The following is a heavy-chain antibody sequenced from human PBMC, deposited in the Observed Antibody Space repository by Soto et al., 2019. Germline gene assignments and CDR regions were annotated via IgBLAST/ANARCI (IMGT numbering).Heavy chain of an antibody. CDR2: INAANGNT. Sequence: QVQLVQSGAEVKKPGASVKVSCKASGYTFTNNAIHWVRQAPRQRLEWMGWINAANGNTKYSQKFQGRVTITRDTSASTAYMELSSLRSEDTAVYYCARDQGLCSGGSCWGYFDYWGQGTLVTVSS. CDR3: ARDQGLCSGGSCWGYFDY. J-gene: IGHJ4*02. V-gene: IGHV1-3*01. CDR1: GYTFTNNA. D-gene: IGHD2-15*01.